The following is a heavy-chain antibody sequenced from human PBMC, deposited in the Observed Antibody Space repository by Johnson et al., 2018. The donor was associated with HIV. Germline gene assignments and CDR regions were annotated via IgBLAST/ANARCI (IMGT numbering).Heavy chain of an antibody. J-gene: IGHJ3*01. V-gene: IGHV3-64*01. D-gene: IGHD6-13*01. CDR2: ISSNGGST. CDR3: TTLNIAPSF. Sequence: EVQLMESGGGLVQPGGSLRLSCAASGFTFSSYAMHWVRQAPGKGLEYVSAISSNGGSTYYANSVKGRFTISRDDSKNTLYLQMNSLKTEDTAVYYCTTLNIAPSFWGQGTLVTVSS. CDR1: GFTFSSYA.